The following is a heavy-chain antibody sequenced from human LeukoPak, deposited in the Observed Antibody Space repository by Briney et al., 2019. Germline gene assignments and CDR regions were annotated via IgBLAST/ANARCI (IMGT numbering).Heavy chain of an antibody. D-gene: IGHD3-10*01. V-gene: IGHV3-7*03. CDR2: IKQDGTEK. J-gene: IGHJ4*02. CDR1: GVTFSNYW. CDR3: ARDALLWFGELHRYFDY. Sequence: GGSLRLSCEASGVTFSNYWMSWVRQAPGMGPEWLANIKQDGTEKFYMASVRGRFIISRDNAKSSLYLQMNSLRVEDTAVYYCARDALLWFGELHRYFDYWGQGTLVTVSS.